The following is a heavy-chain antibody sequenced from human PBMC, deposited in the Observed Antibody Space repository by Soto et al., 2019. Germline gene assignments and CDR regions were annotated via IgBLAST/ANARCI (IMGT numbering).Heavy chain of an antibody. J-gene: IGHJ6*03. D-gene: IGHD2-2*01. V-gene: IGHV4-34*01. CDR2: INHGGST. CDR3: ARGGRALRCSSTSCNSKRFLSYPYCYMDF. Sequence: SETLSLTCAVYGGSFSGYYWSWIRQPPGKGLEWIGEINHGGSTNYNPSLKSRVTISVDTSKNQFSLKLSSVTAADTAVYYCARGGRALRCSSTSCNSKRFLSYPYCYMDFWGKRPSVTRSS. CDR1: GGSFSGYY.